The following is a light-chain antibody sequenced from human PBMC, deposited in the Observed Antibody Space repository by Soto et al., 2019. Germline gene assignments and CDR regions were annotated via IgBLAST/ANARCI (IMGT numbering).Light chain of an antibody. CDR3: QQYYSTPPT. V-gene: IGKV4-1*01. J-gene: IGKJ1*01. CDR1: QSVLYSSNNKNY. CDR2: WAS. Sequence: DIVMTQSPDSLAVSLGERATINCKSSQSVLYSSNNKNYLAWYQQKPGQPPKLLIYWASTRESGVPDRFSGSGSGTDFTLPIRSLQAEDVAVYYCQQYYSTPPTFGQGTKVEIK.